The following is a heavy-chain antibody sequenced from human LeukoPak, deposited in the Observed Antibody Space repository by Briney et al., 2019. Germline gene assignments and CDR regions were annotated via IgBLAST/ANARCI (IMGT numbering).Heavy chain of an antibody. CDR3: AKDIAPIVVSLGGGGFDY. CDR2: IRYDGHNK. CDR1: GFSFSSYG. V-gene: IGHV3-30*02. Sequence: GGPLRLSCAASGFSFSSYGMHWVRQAPGKGLEWVAFIRYDGHNKYSADSVKGRLNISRDNLKNTLSLQMNSLRLEDTAVYYCAKDIAPIVVSLGGGGFDYWGQGTLVTVSS. D-gene: IGHD2-2*01. J-gene: IGHJ4*02.